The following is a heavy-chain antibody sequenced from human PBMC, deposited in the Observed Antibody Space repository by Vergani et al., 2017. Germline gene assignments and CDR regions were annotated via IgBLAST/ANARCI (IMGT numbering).Heavy chain of an antibody. CDR1: GFTFSSYE. J-gene: IGHJ6*02. V-gene: IGHV3-48*03. D-gene: IGHD2-21*01. Sequence: EVQLVESGGGLVQPGGSLRLSCAASGFTFSSYEMNWVRQAPGKGLEWVSYISSSGSTIYYADSVKGRFTISRDNAKNSLYLQMNSLRAEDTAVYYCARAGTLFPMDVWGQGTTVTVSS. CDR3: ARAGTLFPMDV. CDR2: ISSSGSTI.